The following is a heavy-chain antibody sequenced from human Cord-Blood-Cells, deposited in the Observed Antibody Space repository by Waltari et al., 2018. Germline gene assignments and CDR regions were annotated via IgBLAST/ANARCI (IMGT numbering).Heavy chain of an antibody. J-gene: IGHJ3*02. Sequence: QVQLVQSGAEVKKPGSSVKVSCKASGGTFSSYAISWVRPAPGRGPEWMGGIIPIFGTANYAQKFQGRVTITADESTSTAYMELSSLRSEDTAVYYCARDSGLADSSSSYVMAFDIWGQGTMVTVSS. CDR2: IIPIFGTA. CDR1: GGTFSSYA. D-gene: IGHD6-6*01. V-gene: IGHV1-69*01. CDR3: ARDSGLADSSSSYVMAFDI.